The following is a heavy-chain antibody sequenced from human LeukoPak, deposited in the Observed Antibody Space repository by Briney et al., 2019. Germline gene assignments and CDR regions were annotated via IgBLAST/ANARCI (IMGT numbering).Heavy chain of an antibody. D-gene: IGHD2-2*02. V-gene: IGHV1-46*01. J-gene: IGHJ6*02. CDR1: GYTFTSYY. CDR2: INPSGGST. CDR3: ARDPTCSSTSCYIRYYYYGMDV. Sequence: ASVKVSCKASGYTFTSYYMHWVRQAPGQGLEWMGIINPSGGSTSYAQKFQGRVTMTRDTSTSTVYMELSSLRSEDTAVYYCARDPTCSSTSCYIRYYYYGMDVWGQGTTVTVSS.